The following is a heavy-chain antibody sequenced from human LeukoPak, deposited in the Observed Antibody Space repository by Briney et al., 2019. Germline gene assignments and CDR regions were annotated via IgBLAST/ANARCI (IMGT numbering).Heavy chain of an antibody. J-gene: IGHJ5*02. V-gene: IGHV1-69-2*01. CDR2: IDPENAET. CDR1: GYTFTAYY. D-gene: IGHD2-2*01. Sequence: ASVKLSCTSSGYTFTAYYIHWVRQAPGGRLEWMGRIDPENAETTYSERFQGRVAMTADTSTDTTYMELSSLISEDSAVYFCATSDTYHDPHHWGQGALVTVSS. CDR3: ATSDTYHDPHH.